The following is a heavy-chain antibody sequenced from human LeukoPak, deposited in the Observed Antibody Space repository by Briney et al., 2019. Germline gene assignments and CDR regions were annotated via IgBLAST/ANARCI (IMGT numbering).Heavy chain of an antibody. CDR1: GFNFNMFA. J-gene: IGHJ4*02. CDR2: LSRGGETT. D-gene: IGHD2-8*01. Sequence: GGSLRLSCSGTGFNFNMFAIHWVRQAPGKGLEWVSGLSRGGETTNYVDSVKGRFTISRGSSKKMVFPQMNSLKSEDTALYFCAKEQRIRHCSDGVCMEGYYFDYWGQGTPVTVSS. CDR3: AKEQRIRHCSDGVCMEGYYFDY. V-gene: IGHV3-23*01.